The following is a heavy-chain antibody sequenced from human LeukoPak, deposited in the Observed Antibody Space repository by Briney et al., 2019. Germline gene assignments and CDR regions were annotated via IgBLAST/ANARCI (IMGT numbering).Heavy chain of an antibody. CDR3: ARDGWFGELLGAFDI. CDR1: GFTVSSSY. D-gene: IGHD3-10*01. J-gene: IGHJ3*02. CDR2: IYSGGIT. V-gene: IGHV3-66*01. Sequence: SGGSLRLSCAASGFTVSSSYMSWVRQAPGRGLEWVSVIYSGGITYYADSVKGRFTISRDNSKNTLYLQMNSLRAEDTAVYYCARDGWFGELLGAFDIWGQGTMVTVSS.